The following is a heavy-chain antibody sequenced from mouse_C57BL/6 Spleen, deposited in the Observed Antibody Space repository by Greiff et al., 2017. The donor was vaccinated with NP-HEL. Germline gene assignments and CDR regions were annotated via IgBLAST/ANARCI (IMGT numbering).Heavy chain of an antibody. Sequence: VQLQQPGAELVKPGASVKLSCKASGYTFTSYWMQWVKQRPGQGLEWIGEIDPSDSYTNYNQKFKGKATLTVDTSSSTAYMQLSSLTSEDSAVYYCASRYGSSWYFDVWGTGTTVTVSS. D-gene: IGHD1-1*01. J-gene: IGHJ1*03. CDR3: ASRYGSSWYFDV. CDR2: IDPSDSYT. V-gene: IGHV1-50*01. CDR1: GYTFTSYW.